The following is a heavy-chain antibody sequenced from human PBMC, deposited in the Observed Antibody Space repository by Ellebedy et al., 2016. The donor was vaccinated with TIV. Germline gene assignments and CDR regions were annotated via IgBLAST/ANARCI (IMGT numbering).Heavy chain of an antibody. CDR1: SGSFSDYY. J-gene: IGHJ3*02. D-gene: IGHD3-3*01. V-gene: IGHV4-34*01. CDR3: ARVAPYDFWSGYNDAFDI. CDR2: INHSGST. Sequence: MPSETLSLTCAVYSGSFSDYYWAWIRQPPGKGLEWIGQINHSGSTNYNPSRKSRVTISVDTSKEQFSLNLSSVSAADTAVFYCARVAPYDFWSGYNDAFDIWGQGTMVTVSS.